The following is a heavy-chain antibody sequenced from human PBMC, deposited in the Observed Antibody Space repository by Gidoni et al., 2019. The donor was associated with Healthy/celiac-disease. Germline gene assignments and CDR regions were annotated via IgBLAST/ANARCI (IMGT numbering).Heavy chain of an antibody. CDR3: ARALFYGSGSLYFDY. CDR1: GGSISSSSYY. J-gene: IGHJ4*02. Sequence: QLQLQESGPGLVKPSETLSLTCTVSGGSISSSSYYWGWIRQPPGKGLEWIVSIYYSGSTYYNPSLKSRVTISVDTSKNQFSLKLSSVTAADTAVYYCARALFYGSGSLYFDYWGQGTLVTVSS. V-gene: IGHV4-39*01. CDR2: IYYSGST. D-gene: IGHD3-10*01.